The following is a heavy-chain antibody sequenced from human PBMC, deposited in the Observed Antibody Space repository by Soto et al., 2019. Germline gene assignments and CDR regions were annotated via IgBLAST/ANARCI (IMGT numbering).Heavy chain of an antibody. D-gene: IGHD6-13*01. Sequence: SGTLSLTCTVSGGSISSYDCSWILLPPGKGLEWIGYIYYSGSTNYNPSLKSRVTISVDTSKNQFSLNLSSVTAADTAVYYCARQQQLDEWGQGTLVTVTS. J-gene: IGHJ4*02. CDR3: ARQQQLDE. CDR2: IYYSGST. V-gene: IGHV4-59*01. CDR1: GGSISSYD.